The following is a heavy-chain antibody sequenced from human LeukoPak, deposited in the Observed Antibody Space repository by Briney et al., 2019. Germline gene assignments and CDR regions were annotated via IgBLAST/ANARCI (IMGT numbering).Heavy chain of an antibody. Sequence: VRSLRLSCAASGFTFSSYGMHWVRQAPGKGLEWVAVISYDGSNKYYADSVKGRFTISRDNSKNTLYLQMNSLRAEDTAVYYCARDIRGPYGSDPLGGYYYYGMDVWGQGTTVTVSS. D-gene: IGHD3-10*01. CDR3: ARDIRGPYGSDPLGGYYYYGMDV. CDR1: GFTFSSYG. J-gene: IGHJ6*02. V-gene: IGHV3-30*03. CDR2: ISYDGSNK.